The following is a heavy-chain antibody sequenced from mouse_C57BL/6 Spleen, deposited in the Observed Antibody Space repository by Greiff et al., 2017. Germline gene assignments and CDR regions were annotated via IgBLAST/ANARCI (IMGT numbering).Heavy chain of an antibody. CDR3: ARSPYYYGSSYGYFDY. Sequence: VQLQQSGAELARPGASVKLSCKASGYTFTSYGISWVKQRTGQGLEWIGEIYPRSGNTYYNEKFKGKATLTADKSSSTAYMELRSLTSEDSAVYFCARSPYYYGSSYGYFDYWGQGTTLTVSS. J-gene: IGHJ2*01. V-gene: IGHV1-81*01. CDR2: IYPRSGNT. CDR1: GYTFTSYG. D-gene: IGHD1-1*01.